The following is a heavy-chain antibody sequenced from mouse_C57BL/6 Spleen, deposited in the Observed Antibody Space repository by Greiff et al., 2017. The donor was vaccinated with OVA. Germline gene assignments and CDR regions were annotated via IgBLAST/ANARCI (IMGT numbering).Heavy chain of an antibody. Sequence: VQLQQSGAELARPGASVKMSCKASGYTFTSYTMHWVKQRPGQCLEWIGYINPSSGYTKYNQKFKDKATLTADKSSSTAYMQLSSLTSEDSAVYYCSRSDGYRFDYWGQGTTLTVSS. CDR1: GYTFTSYT. J-gene: IGHJ2*01. CDR3: SRSDGYRFDY. CDR2: INPSSGYT. D-gene: IGHD2-3*01. V-gene: IGHV1-4*01.